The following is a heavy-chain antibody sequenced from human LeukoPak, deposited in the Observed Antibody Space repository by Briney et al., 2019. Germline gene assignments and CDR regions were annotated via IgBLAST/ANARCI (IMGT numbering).Heavy chain of an antibody. D-gene: IGHD2-15*01. CDR1: GYTFTSYY. CDR2: INPSGGST. J-gene: IGHJ5*02. CDR3: ARGGYCSGGSCYPSSWFDP. Sequence: ASVKVSCKASGYTFTSYYMHWVRQAPGQGLEWMGIINPSGGSTSYAQKFQGRVTMTRDMSTSTVYMELSSLRSEDTAVYYCARGGYCSGGSCYPSSWFDPWGQGTLVTVSS. V-gene: IGHV1-46*01.